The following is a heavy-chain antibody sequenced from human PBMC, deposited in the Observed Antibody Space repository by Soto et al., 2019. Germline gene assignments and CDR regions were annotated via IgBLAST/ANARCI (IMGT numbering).Heavy chain of an antibody. CDR3: ARGPYYDFWSGYKAAYYYYYMDV. J-gene: IGHJ6*03. D-gene: IGHD3-3*01. CDR2: IYYSGST. Sequence: SETLSLTCTVSGGSISSYYWSWIRQPPGKGLEWIGYIYYSGSTNYNPSLKSRVTISVDTSKNQFSLKLSSVTAADTAVYYCARGPYYDFWSGYKAAYYYYYMDVWGKGTTVTVSS. V-gene: IGHV4-59*01. CDR1: GGSISSYY.